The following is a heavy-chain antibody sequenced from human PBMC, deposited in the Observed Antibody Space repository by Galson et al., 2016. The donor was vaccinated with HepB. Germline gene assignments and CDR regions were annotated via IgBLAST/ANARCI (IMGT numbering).Heavy chain of an antibody. Sequence: QSGAEVKKPGESLRISCKGSEYSFTSYWINWVRQMPGKGLEWMGRIDPSDSYTNYSPSFQGHVTISTDKSVSTVYLHWSSLKTSDSAIYYCARRRGDTGYDLEYYFDYWGQGTLVTVSS. V-gene: IGHV5-10-1*01. CDR2: IDPSDSYT. CDR1: EYSFTSYW. CDR3: ARRRGDTGYDLEYYFDY. J-gene: IGHJ4*02. D-gene: IGHD5-12*01.